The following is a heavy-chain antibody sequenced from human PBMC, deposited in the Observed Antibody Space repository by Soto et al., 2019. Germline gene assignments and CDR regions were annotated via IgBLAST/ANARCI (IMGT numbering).Heavy chain of an antibody. V-gene: IGHV1-24*01. CDR2: FDPEDGET. CDR1: GYTLTELS. Sequence: ASVKVSCKVSGYTLTELSMHWVRQAPGKGLEWMGGFDPEDGETIYAQKFQGRVTMTEDTSTDTAYMELSSLRSEDTAVYYCATLSGQVYYYYYMDVWGKGTTVTVSS. D-gene: IGHD2-8*02. J-gene: IGHJ6*03. CDR3: ATLSGQVYYYYYMDV.